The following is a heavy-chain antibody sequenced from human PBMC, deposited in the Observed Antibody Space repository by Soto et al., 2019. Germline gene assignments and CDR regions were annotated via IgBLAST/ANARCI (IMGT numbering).Heavy chain of an antibody. J-gene: IGHJ6*02. CDR3: AKVEKKIGYSMDV. CDR2: ISGSGENT. D-gene: IGHD3-3*01. Sequence: PGGSLRLSCAASGFTFSTDAMTWVRQAPGKGLVWVASISGSGENTYYGDSVKGRFAISRDDSGNTLYLQMNSLRGDDTAVYYCAKVEKKIGYSMDVWGQGTTVTVSS. CDR1: GFTFSTDA. V-gene: IGHV3-23*01.